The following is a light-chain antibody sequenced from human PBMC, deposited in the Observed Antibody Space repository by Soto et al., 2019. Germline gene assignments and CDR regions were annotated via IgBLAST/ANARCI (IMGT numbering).Light chain of an antibody. CDR3: CSYAGSSTFV. J-gene: IGLJ2*01. CDR1: SSDVGSYNL. Sequence: ALTQPASVSGSPGQSITISCTGTSSDVGSYNLVSWYQQHPGKAPKLMIYEGSKRPSGVSNRFSGSKSGNTASLTISGLQAEDEADYYCCSYAGSSTFVFGGGTKVTVL. V-gene: IGLV2-23*03. CDR2: EGS.